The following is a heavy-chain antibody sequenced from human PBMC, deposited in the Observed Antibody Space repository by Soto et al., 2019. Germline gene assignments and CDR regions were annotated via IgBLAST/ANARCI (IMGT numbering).Heavy chain of an antibody. Sequence: PGESLKISCKGSGYSFTSHWIGWLRQMPGKGPGWMGIISPGNSDTRYNPSFQGQVTFSVDKSISTAYLQWSSLEASDTAIYYCARQGDYKQPFDYWGPGIQVTVSS. V-gene: IGHV5-51*01. D-gene: IGHD4-4*01. CDR2: ISPGNSDT. CDR3: ARQGDYKQPFDY. CDR1: GYSFTSHW. J-gene: IGHJ4*02.